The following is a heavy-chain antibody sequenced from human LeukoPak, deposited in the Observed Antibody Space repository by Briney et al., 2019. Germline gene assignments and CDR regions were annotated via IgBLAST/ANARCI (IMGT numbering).Heavy chain of an antibody. CDR2: IKQDGSET. D-gene: IGHD3-3*01. Sequence: PGGSLRLSCAASGFTLSSCSMNWVRQAPGKGLEWVANIKQDGSETYYVDSVRGRFTISRDNAKKSLYLQMNSLRAEDTAVYYCARDFWGAYRVDYFDYWGQGTLVTVSS. CDR1: GFTLSSCS. V-gene: IGHV3-7*01. J-gene: IGHJ4*02. CDR3: ARDFWGAYRVDYFDY.